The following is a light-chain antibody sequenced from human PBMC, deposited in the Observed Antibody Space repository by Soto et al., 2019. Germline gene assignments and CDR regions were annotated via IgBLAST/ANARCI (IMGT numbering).Light chain of an antibody. V-gene: IGKV1-39*01. CDR3: QQTYTTPRT. Sequence: DTQMTQSPSYLSASVGDRISITCRASQTASNYVNWYQQKPGKAPTLLISATSTLQSGVPSRLRGSGSGTDFTLTITSLQPEDFATDYCQQTYTTPRTFGQGTKVAIK. CDR2: ATS. CDR1: QTASNY. J-gene: IGKJ1*01.